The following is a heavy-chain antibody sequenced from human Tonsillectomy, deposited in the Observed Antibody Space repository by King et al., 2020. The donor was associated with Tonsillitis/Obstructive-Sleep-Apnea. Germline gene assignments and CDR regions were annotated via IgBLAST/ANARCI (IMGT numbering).Heavy chain of an antibody. J-gene: IGHJ6*03. D-gene: IGHD5-18*01. Sequence: QLVQSGGGLVKPGGSLRLSCAASGFTFSNAWMSWVRQAPGKGLEWVGRIKSKTDDGTTDYAAPVKGRFTISRDDSKNTLYLQIYSLKTEDTAVYYCTADRIQPLHVNYYYYMDVWGKGTTVTVPS. CDR2: IKSKTDDGTT. CDR3: TADRIQPLHVNYYYYMDV. V-gene: IGHV3-15*01. CDR1: GFTFSNAW.